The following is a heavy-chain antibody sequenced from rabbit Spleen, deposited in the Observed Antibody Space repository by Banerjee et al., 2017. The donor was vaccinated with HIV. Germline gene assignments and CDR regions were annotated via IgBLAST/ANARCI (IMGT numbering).Heavy chain of an antibody. V-gene: IGHV1S45*01. CDR3: ANSYGYAYAAFGL. D-gene: IGHD6-1*01. CDR2: IYTGSGST. Sequence: QEQLEESGGGLVKPGGTVTLTCTASGFSFNNNYYMCWVRQAPGKGLEWIACIYTGSGSTYYASWAKGRFTISKTSSTTVTLQMTSLTAADTATYFCANSYGYAYAAFGLWGPGTLVTVS. CDR1: GFSFNNNYY. J-gene: IGHJ6*01.